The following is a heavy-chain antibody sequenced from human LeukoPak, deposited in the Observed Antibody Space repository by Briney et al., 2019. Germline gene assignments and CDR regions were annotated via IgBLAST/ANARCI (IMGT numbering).Heavy chain of an antibody. D-gene: IGHD3-22*01. V-gene: IGHV4-34*01. J-gene: IGHJ4*02. Sequence: SETLSLTCAVYGGSFSGYYWSWIRQPPGKGLEWIGEINHSGSTNYSPSLKSRVTISVDTSKNQFSLKLSSVTAADTAVYYCTRDGPRSSGYPDNWGQGTLVTVSS. CDR2: INHSGST. CDR3: TRDGPRSSGYPDN. CDR1: GGSFSGYY.